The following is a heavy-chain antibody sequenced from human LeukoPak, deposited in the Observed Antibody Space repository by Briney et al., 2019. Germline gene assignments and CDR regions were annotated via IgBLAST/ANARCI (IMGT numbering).Heavy chain of an antibody. J-gene: IGHJ4*02. CDR1: GYSLSGSA. CDR2: NSGSGGST. D-gene: IGHD6-6*01. CDR3: ARPLEYSSSYPDY. V-gene: IGHV3-23*01. Sequence: RGCLRLSCAESGYSLSGSAMSSVRAAPRARLGWGSANSGSGGSTYYADSVKGRFTISRDNSKNTLYLQMNSLRAEDTAVYYCARPLEYSSSYPDYWGQGTLVTVSS.